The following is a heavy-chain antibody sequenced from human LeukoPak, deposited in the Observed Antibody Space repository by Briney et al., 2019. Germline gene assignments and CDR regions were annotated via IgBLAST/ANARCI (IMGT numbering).Heavy chain of an antibody. V-gene: IGHV4-30-2*01. J-gene: IGHJ5*02. CDR1: GGSISSGGYY. CDR3: ARGGRDFWSGYLDWFDP. Sequence: SQTLSLTCTVSGGSISSGGYYWSWIRQPPGKGLEWIGYIYHSGSTYYNPSLKSRVTISVDRSKNQFSLKLSSVTAADTAVYYCARGGRDFWSGYLDWFDPWGQGTLVTVSS. CDR2: IYHSGST. D-gene: IGHD3-3*01.